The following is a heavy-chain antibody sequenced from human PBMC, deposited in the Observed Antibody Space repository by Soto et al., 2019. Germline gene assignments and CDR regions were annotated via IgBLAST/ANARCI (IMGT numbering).Heavy chain of an antibody. D-gene: IGHD3-3*01. Sequence: ASVKVSCKASGYTFTSYDINWVRQATGQGLEWMGWMNPNSGNTGYAQKFQGRVTMTRNTSISTAYMELSSLRSEDTAVYYCARGGRITMFGVVKRTAFNFDYWGQGTLVTVSS. V-gene: IGHV1-8*01. CDR3: ARGGRITMFGVVKRTAFNFDY. J-gene: IGHJ4*02. CDR2: MNPNSGNT. CDR1: GYTFTSYD.